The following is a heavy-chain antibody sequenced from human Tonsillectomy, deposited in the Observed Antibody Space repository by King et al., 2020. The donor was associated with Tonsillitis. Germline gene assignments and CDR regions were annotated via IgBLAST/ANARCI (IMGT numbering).Heavy chain of an antibody. CDR3: ARDQGAAAGYNVDY. CDR2: ISSSSSYT. Sequence: VQLVESGGGLVKPGGSLRLSCAAAGFTFSDYYMSWIRQAPGKGLEWVSYISSSSSYTNYADSVKGRITISRDNAKNSLYLQMNSLRAEDTAVYYCARDQGAAAGYNVDYWGQGTLVTVSS. J-gene: IGHJ4*02. CDR1: GFTFSDYY. D-gene: IGHD6-13*01. V-gene: IGHV3-11*06.